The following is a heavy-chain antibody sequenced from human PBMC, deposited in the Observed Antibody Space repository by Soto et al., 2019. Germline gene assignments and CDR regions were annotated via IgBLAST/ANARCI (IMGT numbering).Heavy chain of an antibody. Sequence: SGPTLVKPTQTLTLTCTFSGFSLSTSGVGVGWIRQPPGKALEWLALIYWNDDKRYSPSLKSRLTITKDTSKNQVVLTMTNMDPVDTATYYCAHSRWYSSGWYEENFDYWGQGTLVTVSS. V-gene: IGHV2-5*01. CDR1: GFSLSTSGVG. CDR2: IYWNDDK. CDR3: AHSRWYSSGWYEENFDY. D-gene: IGHD6-19*01. J-gene: IGHJ4*02.